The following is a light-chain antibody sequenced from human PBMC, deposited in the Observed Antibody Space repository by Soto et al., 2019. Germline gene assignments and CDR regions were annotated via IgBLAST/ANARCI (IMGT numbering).Light chain of an antibody. CDR3: SSYPSTRWV. CDR1: SSDITTYNY. CDR2: EVI. J-gene: IGLJ3*02. V-gene: IGLV2-14*01. Sequence: QSVLTQPASVSGSPGQSITISCTAISSDITTYNYVSWYQHHPGKAPKLIIYEVINRPSGVSNRFSGSKSGNTAYLPISGLQAEDEADYYCSSYPSTRWVFGGGTKLTVL.